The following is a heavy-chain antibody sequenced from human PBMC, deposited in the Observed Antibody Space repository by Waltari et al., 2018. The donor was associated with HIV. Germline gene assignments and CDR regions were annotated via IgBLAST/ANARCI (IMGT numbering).Heavy chain of an antibody. V-gene: IGHV3-7*01. J-gene: IGHJ6*02. Sequence: EALLVQSGGGVVRPGGSLSLSCAGSTFWFRRYWMVWVRQASGKGLEWVANINQDATKKNYADSVKGRFSVSRDNGKYSVFLEMNRLRVQDTAVYFCARGDQWGLFMDSYYGLDVWGRGTTVIVSS. CDR1: TFWFRRYW. CDR2: INQDATKK. CDR3: ARGDQWGLFMDSYYGLDV. D-gene: IGHD1-26*01.